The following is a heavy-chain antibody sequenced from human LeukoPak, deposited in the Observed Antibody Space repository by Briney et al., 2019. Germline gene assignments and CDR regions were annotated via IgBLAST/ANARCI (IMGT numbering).Heavy chain of an antibody. J-gene: IGHJ4*02. V-gene: IGHV3-21*01. CDR2: ISSSSSYI. CDR3: ARGIAVAPANYFDY. Sequence: GGSLRLSCAVSAFIFSDHYMDWVRQAPGKGLEWVSSISSSSSYIYYADSVKGRFTISRDNAKNSLYLQMNSLRAEDTAVYYCARGIAVAPANYFDYWGQGTLVTVSS. CDR1: AFIFSDHY. D-gene: IGHD6-19*01.